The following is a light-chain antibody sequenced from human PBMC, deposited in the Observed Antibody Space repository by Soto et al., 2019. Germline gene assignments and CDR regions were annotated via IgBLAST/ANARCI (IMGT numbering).Light chain of an antibody. CDR1: QSVSSY. Sequence: EIVLTQSPATLSLSPGERATLSCRASQSVSSYLAWYQQKPGQAPRLLIYDASNRATGIPARFSGRWSGTDFTLTISRLEPEDFAVYYCQQRSNWPGFGGGTKVEIK. J-gene: IGKJ4*02. V-gene: IGKV3-11*01. CDR2: DAS. CDR3: QQRSNWPG.